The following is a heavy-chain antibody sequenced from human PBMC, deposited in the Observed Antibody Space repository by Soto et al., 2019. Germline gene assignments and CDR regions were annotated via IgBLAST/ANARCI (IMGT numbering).Heavy chain of an antibody. V-gene: IGHV3-23*01. J-gene: IGHJ4*01. Sequence: DVQLLESGGGLVQPGGSLRLSCAASRFTFTTYGMSWVRQAPGRALEWVSSITGDGGGTYYADSVEGRFAISRDNSRNNLYLQTNSGRGDDTAVYYCAKDLLSIGELFSSFESWGHGTLVTVSP. D-gene: IGHD3-10*01. CDR1: RFTFTTYG. CDR3: AKDLLSIGELFSSFES. CDR2: ITGDGGGT.